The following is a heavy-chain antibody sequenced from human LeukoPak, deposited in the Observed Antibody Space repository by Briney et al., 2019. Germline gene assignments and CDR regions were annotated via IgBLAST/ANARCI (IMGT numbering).Heavy chain of an antibody. Sequence: GGSLRLSCAASGFTFSSFAMTWVRQAPGKGLEWVSTVSDSAGRTDYADSVKGRFTISRDNLKNTLYLQMNGLRAEDTAVYYSAKNRGHCVDGVCHNYYYMDVWGRGTTVTVSS. CDR3: AKNRGHCVDGVCHNYYYMDV. CDR2: VSDSAGRT. D-gene: IGHD2-8*02. V-gene: IGHV3-23*01. CDR1: GFTFSSFA. J-gene: IGHJ6*03.